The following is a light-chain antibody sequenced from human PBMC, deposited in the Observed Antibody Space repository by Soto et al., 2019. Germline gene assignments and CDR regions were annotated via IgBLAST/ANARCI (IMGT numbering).Light chain of an antibody. Sequence: EIVLTQSPATLSLYPGERATLSCRASQSVSSYLAWYQQKPRQPPRLLIYDASNRATGIPASFSGSGSWRDVSLTISSLEPEDFAVLYCHQRSNWPLYTFGQGTKLEIK. CDR2: DAS. V-gene: IGKV3-11*02. CDR1: QSVSSY. CDR3: HQRSNWPLYT. J-gene: IGKJ2*01.